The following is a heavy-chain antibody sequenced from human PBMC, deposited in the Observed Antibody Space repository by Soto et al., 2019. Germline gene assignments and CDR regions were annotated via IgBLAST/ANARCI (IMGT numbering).Heavy chain of an antibody. CDR2: ISGSGGST. V-gene: IGHV3-23*01. D-gene: IGHD1-26*01. CDR3: SNNRDSGRYEAPGNFDY. Sequence: PGGSLRLSCAASGFTFSSYAMSWVRQAPGKGLEWVSAISGSGGSTYYADSVKGRFTISRDNSKNTLYLQMNSLRAEDTAVYYCSNNRDSGRYEAPGNFDYWGQGTLVTVSS. CDR1: GFTFSSYA. J-gene: IGHJ4*02.